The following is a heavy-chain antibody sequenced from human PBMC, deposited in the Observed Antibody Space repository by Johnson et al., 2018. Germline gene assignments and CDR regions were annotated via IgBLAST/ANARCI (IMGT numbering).Heavy chain of an antibody. J-gene: IGHJ3*02. CDR2: LWNDDQNK. CDR1: GLQFNDHG. D-gene: IGHD2-21*02. CDR3: AGEEVAMTAVGTFAI. V-gene: IGHV3-33*01. Sequence: VQLVESGGGVVQPGRSLSLSCAVSGLQFNDHGIHWVRQAPGKGLEWVAALWNDDQNKWYADYVKGRFTISRYNSKSTGDLQMNRLRVEDTAVYDCAGEEVAMTAVGTFAIWGKVTMVTVSS.